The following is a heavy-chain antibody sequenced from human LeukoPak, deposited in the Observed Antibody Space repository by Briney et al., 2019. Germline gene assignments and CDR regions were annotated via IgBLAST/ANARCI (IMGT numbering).Heavy chain of an antibody. CDR1: GYTFTGYY. J-gene: IGHJ4*02. D-gene: IGHD6-13*01. Sequence: GASVKVSCKASGYTFTGYYMHWVRQAPGQGLEWMVWINPNSGGTNYAQKFQGRVTMTRDTSISTVYMELSRLRSDDTAVYYCARDPGVQISAGTLANDYWGQGTLVTVSS. CDR3: ARDPGVQISAGTLANDY. CDR2: INPNSGGT. V-gene: IGHV1-2*02.